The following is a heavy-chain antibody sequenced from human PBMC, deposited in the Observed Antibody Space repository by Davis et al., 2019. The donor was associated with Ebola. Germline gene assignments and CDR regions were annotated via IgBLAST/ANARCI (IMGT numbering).Heavy chain of an antibody. CDR2: IEWNDDK. CDR3: ALIRRNSGWYLSDY. V-gene: IGHV2-70*17. J-gene: IGHJ4*02. Sequence: SGPTLVKPTQTLTLTGTFSGFSLSTSGMCVSWIRQPPGKALEWLARIEWNDDKFYNTSLKTRLTISKDTSKNQVVLTMTNMDPVDTATYYCALIRRNSGWYLSDYWGQGTLVTVSS. CDR1: GFSLSTSGMC. D-gene: IGHD6-19*01.